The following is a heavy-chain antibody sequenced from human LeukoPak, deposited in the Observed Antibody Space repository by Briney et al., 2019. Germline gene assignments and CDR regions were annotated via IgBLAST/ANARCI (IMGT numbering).Heavy chain of an antibody. CDR3: ARYSDIVVVPAATPLYFDY. Sequence: PSETLSLTCTVSGGSISSSSYYWGWIRQPPGKGLEWIGSIYYSGSTYYNPSLKSRVTISVDTSKNQFSLKLSSVTAADTAVYYCARYSDIVVVPAATPLYFDYWGQGTLVTVSS. J-gene: IGHJ4*02. CDR1: GGSISSSSYY. CDR2: IYYSGST. V-gene: IGHV4-39*07. D-gene: IGHD2-2*01.